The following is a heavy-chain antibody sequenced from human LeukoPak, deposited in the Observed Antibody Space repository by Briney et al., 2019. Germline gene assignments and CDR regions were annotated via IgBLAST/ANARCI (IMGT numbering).Heavy chain of an antibody. CDR2: IYYSGST. CDR1: GGSLSSGGYY. V-gene: IGHV4-31*03. D-gene: IGHD2-21*02. CDR3: ARGLGTYCGGDCYDYYLGY. Sequence: SQTLSLTCTVSGGSLSSGGYYWSWIRQHPGTGLEWIGYIYYSGSTYYNPSLKSRVTISVDTSKNQFSLKLSSVTAADTAVYYCARGLGTYCGGDCYDYYLGYWGQGTLVTVSS. J-gene: IGHJ4*02.